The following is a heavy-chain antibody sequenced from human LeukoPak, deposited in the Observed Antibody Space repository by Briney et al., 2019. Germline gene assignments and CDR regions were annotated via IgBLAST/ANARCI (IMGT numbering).Heavy chain of an antibody. Sequence: SETLSLTCTVSGGSVTNYYWTWIRQPPGEGLEWLAYIYYYGSTNYNPSLESRLTLTVDTSKNQFSLKLSSATAADTAVYYCAREGAGSYGFRYIDVWGKGTTVTVS. CDR1: GGSVTNYY. V-gene: IGHV4-59*02. D-gene: IGHD5-18*01. J-gene: IGHJ6*03. CDR3: AREGAGSYGFRYIDV. CDR2: IYYYGST.